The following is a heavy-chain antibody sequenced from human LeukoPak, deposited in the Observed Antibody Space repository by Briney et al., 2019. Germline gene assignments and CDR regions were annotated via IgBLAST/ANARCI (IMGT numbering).Heavy chain of an antibody. J-gene: IGHJ4*02. V-gene: IGHV3-48*01. CDR2: ISSSSSTI. D-gene: IGHD5/OR15-5a*01. Sequence: GGSLRLSCAASGFTFSSYSMNWVRQAPGKGLEWGSYISSSSSTIYYADSVKGRFTISRDNAKNSLYLQMNSLRAEDTAVYYCARGMIGSKTLIYWGQGTLVTVSS. CDR1: GFTFSSYS. CDR3: ARGMIGSKTLIY.